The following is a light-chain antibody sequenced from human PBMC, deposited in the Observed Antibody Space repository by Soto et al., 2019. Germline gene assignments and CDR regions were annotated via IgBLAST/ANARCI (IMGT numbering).Light chain of an antibody. CDR3: SSYTSSSTPCV. Sequence: QSVLTQPASASGSPGQSITITCTLTSSDGGGYNYVSRYQQHTGNAPKIIIYNVTNRPSGVSDRFSGSKSGNTASLTISGIQGEAGTDDYCSSYTSSSTPCVFGTGTKVTVL. J-gene: IGLJ1*01. CDR1: SSDGGGYNY. V-gene: IGLV2-14*03. CDR2: NVT.